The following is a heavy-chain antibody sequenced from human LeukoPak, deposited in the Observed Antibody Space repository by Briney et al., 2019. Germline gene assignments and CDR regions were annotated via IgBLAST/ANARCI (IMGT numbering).Heavy chain of an antibody. CDR1: RGSLSRYY. CDR3: ARDYYDSSGYYYVFAFDI. V-gene: IGHV4-4*07. Sequence: PSETLSLSCTLSRGSLSRYYGSWIRQPAGKGLGWFGRIYTSVRINYTPSPKRRVTMSVDTSKNQFSQKLSYVTAADTAVYYCARDYYDSSGYYYVFAFDIWGQGTMVSVSS. D-gene: IGHD3-22*01. CDR2: IYTSVRI. J-gene: IGHJ3*02.